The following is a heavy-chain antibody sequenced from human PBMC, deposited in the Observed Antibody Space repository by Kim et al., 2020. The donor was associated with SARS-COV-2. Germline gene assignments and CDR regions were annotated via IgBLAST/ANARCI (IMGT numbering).Heavy chain of an antibody. D-gene: IGHD1-1*01. V-gene: IGHV1-2*02. Sequence: ASVKVSCKASGYTFTGYYMHWVRQATGQGLEWMGWINPNSGGTNYAQKFQGRVTMTRDTSISTAYMELSRLRSDDTAVYYCARDRELERANYYYYYYGMDVWGQGTTVTVSS. CDR2: INPNSGGT. CDR1: GYTFTGYY. CDR3: ARDRELERANYYYYYYGMDV. J-gene: IGHJ6*02.